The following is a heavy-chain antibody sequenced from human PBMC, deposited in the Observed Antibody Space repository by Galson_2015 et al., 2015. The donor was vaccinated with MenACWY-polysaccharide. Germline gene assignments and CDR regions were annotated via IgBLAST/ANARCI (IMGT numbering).Heavy chain of an antibody. J-gene: IGHJ3*02. D-gene: IGHD2-2*01. CDR2: IQYDGSNK. CDR3: AREGSRIVFHAFDI. V-gene: IGHV3-33*01. CDR1: GSRFSNSG. Sequence: LRLSCAASGSRFSNSGVHWVRQAPGKGLEWVAVIQYDGSNKVYADSVKGRFTISRDNSKNTVFLEMNTLGVEDTAVYYCAREGSRIVFHAFDIWGQGTMVTVSS.